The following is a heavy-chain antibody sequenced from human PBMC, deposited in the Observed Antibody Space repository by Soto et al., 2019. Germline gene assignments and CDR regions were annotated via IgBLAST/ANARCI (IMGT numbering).Heavy chain of an antibody. CDR1: DFIFSNYA. D-gene: IGHD2-15*01. CDR3: AKEPYCSGGTCYSGAFDI. J-gene: IGHJ3*02. V-gene: IGHV3-23*01. Sequence: GGSLRLSCAASDFIFSNYAMSWVRRAPGKGLEWVSAIDGSGSNTYYTASVKGRFTISRDNSENSVYLQMNSLRVEDTALYYCAKEPYCSGGTCYSGAFDIWGQGTMVTVSS. CDR2: IDGSGSNT.